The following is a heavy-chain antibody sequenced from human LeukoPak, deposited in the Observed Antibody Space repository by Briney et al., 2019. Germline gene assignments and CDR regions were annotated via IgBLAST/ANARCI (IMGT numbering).Heavy chain of an antibody. J-gene: IGHJ5*02. Sequence: PSETLSLTCTVSGGSISSGDYYWSWIRQPPGKGLEWIGYIYYSGSTYHNPSLKSRVTISVDTSKNQFSLKLSSVTAADTAVYYCARIDIVVVPAQIGGWFDPWGQGTLVTVSS. V-gene: IGHV4-30-4*01. CDR3: ARIDIVVVPAQIGGWFDP. CDR1: GGSISSGDYY. CDR2: IYYSGST. D-gene: IGHD2-2*01.